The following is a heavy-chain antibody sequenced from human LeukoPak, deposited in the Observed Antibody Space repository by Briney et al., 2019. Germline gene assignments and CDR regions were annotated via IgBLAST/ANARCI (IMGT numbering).Heavy chain of an antibody. Sequence: AGGSLRLSCAAAGFTFSSYGMHWVRQAPGKGLEWVAFIRYDGSNKYYADSVKGPFTISRDNSKNTMYLQMNSLRAEDTAVYYCAKDPSSSWYRAYYYYMDVWGKGTTVTISS. J-gene: IGHJ6*03. CDR3: AKDPSSSWYRAYYYYMDV. D-gene: IGHD6-13*01. V-gene: IGHV3-30*02. CDR1: GFTFSSYG. CDR2: IRYDGSNK.